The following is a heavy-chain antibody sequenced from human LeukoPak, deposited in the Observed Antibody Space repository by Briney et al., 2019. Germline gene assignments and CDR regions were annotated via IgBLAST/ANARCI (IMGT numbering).Heavy chain of an antibody. V-gene: IGHV1-69*13. J-gene: IGHJ6*03. D-gene: IGHD3-10*02. CDR3: ARDMLGYYYYYMDV. CDR2: IIPIFGTA. Sequence: SVEVSCKASGGTFSSYAISWVRQAPGQGLEWMGGIIPIFGTANYAQKFQGRVTITADESTSTAYVELSSLRSEDTAVYYCARDMLGYYYYYMDVWGKGTTVTVSS. CDR1: GGTFSSYA.